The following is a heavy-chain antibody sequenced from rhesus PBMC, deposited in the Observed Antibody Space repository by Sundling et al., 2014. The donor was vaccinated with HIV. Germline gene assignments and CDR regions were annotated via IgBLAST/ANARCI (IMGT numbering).Heavy chain of an antibody. D-gene: IGHD4-29*01. V-gene: IGHV3-54*02. CDR3: ARDSDYGSSYFFFGYFDY. CDR2: ISYDGSKK. CDR1: GFTFSSYD. J-gene: IGHJ4*01. Sequence: EVQLVESGGGLVQPGGSLRLSCAASGFTFSSYDMYWVRQAPGKGLEWVAVISYDGSKKYYADSVKDRFTISRDNSKNMLYLQMNNLKLEDTAVYSCARDSDYGSSYFFFGYFDYWGQGVLVTVSS.